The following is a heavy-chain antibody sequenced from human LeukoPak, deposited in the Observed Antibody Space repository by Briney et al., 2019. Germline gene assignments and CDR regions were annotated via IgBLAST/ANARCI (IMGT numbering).Heavy chain of an antibody. V-gene: IGHV3-11*04. J-gene: IGHJ5*02. D-gene: IGHD3-9*01. CDR2: ISSSGSTI. CDR1: GFTFSDYY. Sequence: GGSLRLSCAASGFTFSDYYMSWIRQAPGKGLEWASYISSSGSTIYYADSVKGRFTISRDNAKNSLYLQMNSLRAEDTAVYYCARDYDTLTGDNWFDPWGQGTLVTVSS. CDR3: ARDYDTLTGDNWFDP.